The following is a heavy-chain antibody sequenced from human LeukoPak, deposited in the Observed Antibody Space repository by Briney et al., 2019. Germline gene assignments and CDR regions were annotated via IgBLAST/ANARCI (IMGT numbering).Heavy chain of an antibody. Sequence: SQTLSLTCTVSGGSISSGDYYWSWIRQPPGKGLEWIGYIYYSGSTYYNPSLKSRVTISVDTSKNQFSLKLSSVTAADTAVYYCARDGRDRTGADYWGQGTLVTVSS. CDR3: ARDGRDRTGADY. V-gene: IGHV4-30-4*01. CDR1: GGSISSGDYY. D-gene: IGHD3-22*01. J-gene: IGHJ4*02. CDR2: IYYSGST.